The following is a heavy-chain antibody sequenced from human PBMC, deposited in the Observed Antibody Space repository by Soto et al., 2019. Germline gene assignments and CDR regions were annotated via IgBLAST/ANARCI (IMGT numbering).Heavy chain of an antibody. CDR1: GCTFSSYA. CDR2: IIPVFGAT. D-gene: IGHD3-22*01. Sequence: QVQLVQSGAEVKKPGSSVKVSCKASGCTFSSYAFSWVRQDPGQGLAWMGGIIPVFGATNYAQTFQGRVTITADASTSTAYIELSSLRSEDTAVYYCAGSPEWSYALSQLVITTFAFYWGQGTLVTVSP. CDR3: AGSPEWSYALSQLVITTFAFY. V-gene: IGHV1-69*01. J-gene: IGHJ4*02.